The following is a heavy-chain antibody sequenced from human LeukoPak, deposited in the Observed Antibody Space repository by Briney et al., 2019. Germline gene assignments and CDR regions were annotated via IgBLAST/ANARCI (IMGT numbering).Heavy chain of an antibody. Sequence: GGSLRLSCAAPGFTFSSYAMSWVRQAPGKGLEWVSAISGSGGSTYYADSVKGRFTISRDNSKNTLYLQMNSLRAEDTAVYYCAKDLYDSSGYYPPNFDYWGQGTLVTVSS. CDR3: AKDLYDSSGYYPPNFDY. D-gene: IGHD3-22*01. CDR1: GFTFSSYA. CDR2: ISGSGGST. V-gene: IGHV3-23*01. J-gene: IGHJ4*02.